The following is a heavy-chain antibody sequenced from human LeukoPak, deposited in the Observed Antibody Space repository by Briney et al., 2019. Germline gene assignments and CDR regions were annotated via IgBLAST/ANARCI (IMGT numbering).Heavy chain of an antibody. D-gene: IGHD2-2*01. Sequence: SETLSLTCTVSGGSISSGSYYWSWIRQPAGKGLEWIGRIYTSGSTNYNPSLKSRVTISVDTSKNQFSLKLSSVTAADTAVYYCARDQEAYCGSTSCYEYYYYMDVWGKGTTVTISS. CDR1: GGSISSGSYY. J-gene: IGHJ6*03. CDR3: ARDQEAYCGSTSCYEYYYYMDV. CDR2: IYTSGST. V-gene: IGHV4-61*02.